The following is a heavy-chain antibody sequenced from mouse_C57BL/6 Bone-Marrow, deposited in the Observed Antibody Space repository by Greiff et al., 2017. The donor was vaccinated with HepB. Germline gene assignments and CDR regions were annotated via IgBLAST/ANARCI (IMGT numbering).Heavy chain of an antibody. J-gene: IGHJ2*01. D-gene: IGHD2-1*01. Sequence: EVQLVESGGDLVKPGGSLKLSCAASGFTFSSYGMSWVRQTPDKRLEWVATISSGGSYTYYPDSVKGRFTISRDNAKNTLYLQMSSLKSEDTAMYYCARHIGKPFYFDYWGQGTTLTVSS. V-gene: IGHV5-6*01. CDR3: ARHIGKPFYFDY. CDR2: ISSGGSYT. CDR1: GFTFSSYG.